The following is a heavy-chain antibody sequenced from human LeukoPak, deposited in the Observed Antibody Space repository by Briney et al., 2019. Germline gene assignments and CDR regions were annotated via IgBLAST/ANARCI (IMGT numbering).Heavy chain of an antibody. Sequence: GGSLRLSCAASGFTFSSYSMNWVRQAPGKGLEWVSGITGSGGNRYYADSVKGRFTISRDNAKNSLYLQMNSLRAEDTAVYYCARVGSGRNWFDPWGQGTLVTVSS. CDR1: GFTFSSYS. V-gene: IGHV3-21*04. CDR2: ITGSGGNR. CDR3: ARVGSGRNWFDP. D-gene: IGHD3-10*01. J-gene: IGHJ5*02.